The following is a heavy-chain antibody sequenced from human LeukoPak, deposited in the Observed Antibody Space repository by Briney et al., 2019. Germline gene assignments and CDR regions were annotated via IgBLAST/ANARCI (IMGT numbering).Heavy chain of an antibody. CDR3: ARGRRILVGDTNAGDFFDY. V-gene: IGHV1-8*02. CDR2: MNPNSGNT. CDR1: GYTFTSYD. D-gene: IGHD1-26*01. Sequence: ASVKVSCKASGYTFTSYDINWVRQATGQGLEWMGWMNPNSGNTGYAQKFQGSVSMTRDTSISTANMELSRLKSDDTAVYYCARGRRILVGDTNAGDFFDYWGQGTLVTVPS. J-gene: IGHJ4*02.